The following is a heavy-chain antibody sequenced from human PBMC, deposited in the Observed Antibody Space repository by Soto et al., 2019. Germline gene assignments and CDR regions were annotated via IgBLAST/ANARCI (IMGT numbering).Heavy chain of an antibody. D-gene: IGHD5-18*01. Sequence: GASVKVSCKASGYTFTSYAMHWVRQAPGQRLEWIGWINAGNGNTKYSQKFQVRVTITRETSASTAYMELSSQRSEDTAVYYSARDTPGQPIEYWGQGTLVTVSS. J-gene: IGHJ4*02. CDR3: ARDTPGQPIEY. CDR1: GYTFTSYA. CDR2: INAGNGNT. V-gene: IGHV1-3*01.